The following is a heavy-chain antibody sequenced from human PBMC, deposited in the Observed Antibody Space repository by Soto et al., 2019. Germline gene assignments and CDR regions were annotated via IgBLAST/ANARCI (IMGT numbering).Heavy chain of an antibody. D-gene: IGHD3-10*01. V-gene: IGHV4-59*08. J-gene: IGHJ6*02. CDR1: GGSISSSS. CDR3: ARHGNYYGSGSYYSYVMDV. Sequence: PSDTLSLTCAAFGGSISSSSWCWIRHHAGKGLEWIGYIYYSGSTNYNPSLKSRVTISVDTSKNQFSLKLSSVTAADTAVYYCARHGNYYGSGSYYSYVMDVWGQGTTVT. CDR2: IYYSGST.